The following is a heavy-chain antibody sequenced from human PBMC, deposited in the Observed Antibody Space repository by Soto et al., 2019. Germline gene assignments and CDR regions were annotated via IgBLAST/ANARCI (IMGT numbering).Heavy chain of an antibody. Sequence: PVGSLRLSCAASGFTFSNAWMSWVRQAPGKGLEWVGRIKSKTDGGTTDYAAPVKGRFTISRDDSKNTLYLQMNSLKTEDTAVYYCARGFADVYSGSYGHHYYYMDFWGKGTTVPVPS. J-gene: IGHJ6*03. CDR3: ARGFADVYSGSYGHHYYYMDF. D-gene: IGHD6-6*01. CDR2: IKSKTDGGTT. V-gene: IGHV3-15*01. CDR1: GFTFSNAW.